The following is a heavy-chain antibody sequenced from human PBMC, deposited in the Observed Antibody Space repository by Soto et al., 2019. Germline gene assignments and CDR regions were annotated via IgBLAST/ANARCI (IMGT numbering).Heavy chain of an antibody. CDR1: GGSMSSYY. D-gene: IGHD2-15*01. Sequence: SETLSLTCTVSGGSMSSYYWTWLRQSPGRGLEWIGYISYSGSTYYNPSLKSRVTISADTSKNQFSLRMNSMIAADTAVYYCARADPDASVGYWGQGTLVTISS. J-gene: IGHJ4*02. CDR3: ARADPDASVGY. V-gene: IGHV4-59*01. CDR2: ISYSGST.